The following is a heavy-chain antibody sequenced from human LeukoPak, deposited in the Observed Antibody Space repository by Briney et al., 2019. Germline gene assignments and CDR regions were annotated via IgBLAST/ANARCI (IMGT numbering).Heavy chain of an antibody. CDR2: MNPNSGNT. CDR1: GYTFTSYD. J-gene: IGHJ4*02. CDR3: ARGPQYCSGGSCYSQLGY. Sequence: ASVKVSCKASGYTFTSYDINWVRQATGQGLEWMGWMNPNSGNTGYARKFQGRVTMTRNTSISTAYMELSSLRSEDTAVYYCARGPQYCSGGSCYSQLGYWGQGTLVTVSS. D-gene: IGHD2-15*01. V-gene: IGHV1-8*01.